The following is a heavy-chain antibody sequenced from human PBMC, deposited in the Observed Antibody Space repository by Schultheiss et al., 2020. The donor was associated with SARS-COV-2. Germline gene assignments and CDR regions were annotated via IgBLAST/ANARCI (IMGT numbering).Heavy chain of an antibody. CDR1: GGSISSSSYY. CDR2: IYYSGST. CDR3: ARGAIVGAIYYFDY. V-gene: IGHV4-39*01. D-gene: IGHD1-26*01. Sequence: SETLSLTCTVSGGSISSSSYYWGWIRQPPGKGLEWIGSIYYSGSTYYNPSLKSRVTISVDTSKNQFSLKLSSVTAADTAVYYCARGAIVGAIYYFDYWGQGTLVTVSS. J-gene: IGHJ4*02.